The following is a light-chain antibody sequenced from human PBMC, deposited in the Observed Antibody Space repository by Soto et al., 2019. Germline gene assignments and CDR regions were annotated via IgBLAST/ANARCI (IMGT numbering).Light chain of an antibody. CDR2: EIT. V-gene: IGLV2-11*01. J-gene: IGLJ1*01. CDR1: STDVGGYNY. Sequence: QSVLTQPRSVSGSPGQSVTISCTGTSTDVGGYNYVSWYQCHPGKAPKLLIYEITERPSGVPDRFSGSRSGNTASLTISGLQADDEAEYFCCAYAGAFVYVFGTGTKLTVL. CDR3: CAYAGAFVYV.